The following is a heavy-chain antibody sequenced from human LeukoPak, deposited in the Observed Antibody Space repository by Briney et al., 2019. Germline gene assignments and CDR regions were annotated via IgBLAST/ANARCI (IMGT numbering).Heavy chain of an antibody. V-gene: IGHV1-2*04. CDR2: INPNSGGT. J-gene: IGHJ4*02. CDR3: ARVSIAAAGYYFDY. Sequence: ASVKVSCKASGYTFTGYYMHWVRQAPGQGLEWMGWINPNSGGTNYAQKFQGWVTMTRDTSISTAYMELSRLRSDDTAVYYCARVSIAAAGYYFDYWGQGTLVTVSS. CDR1: GYTFTGYY. D-gene: IGHD6-13*01.